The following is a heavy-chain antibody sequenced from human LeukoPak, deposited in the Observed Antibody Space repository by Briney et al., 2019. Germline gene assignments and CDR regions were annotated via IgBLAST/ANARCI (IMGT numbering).Heavy chain of an antibody. V-gene: IGHV3-21*01. CDR3: ARDSSHAFDI. CDR1: VFTFSIYS. J-gene: IGHJ3*02. CDR2: ISSNSSYI. Sequence: GGSLRLSCAASVFTFSIYSMNWVRQAPGKGLEWVSSISSNSSYIYYADSVKGRFTISRDNAKNSLYLQMNSLRAEDTAVYYCARDSSHAFDIWGQGTMVTVSS.